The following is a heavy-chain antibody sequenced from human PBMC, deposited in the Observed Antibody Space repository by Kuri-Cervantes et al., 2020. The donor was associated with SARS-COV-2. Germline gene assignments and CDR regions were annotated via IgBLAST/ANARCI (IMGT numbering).Heavy chain of an antibody. CDR2: IKQEGSEK. D-gene: IGHD3-10*01. CDR3: ASLDHGLGSYYHTFPHDY. Sequence: GESLKISCAASGFTFSSYWMSWVRQAPGKGLEWVANIKQEGSEKYYMDSLKGRFIISRDNAKNSLYLQMNSLRAEDTAVYYCASLDHGLGSYYHTFPHDYWGLGTQVTVSS. V-gene: IGHV3-7*01. J-gene: IGHJ4*02. CDR1: GFTFSSYW.